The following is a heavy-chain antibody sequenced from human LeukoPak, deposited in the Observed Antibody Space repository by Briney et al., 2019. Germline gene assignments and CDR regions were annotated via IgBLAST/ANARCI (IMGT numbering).Heavy chain of an antibody. CDR2: INHSGST. V-gene: IGHV4-4*02. CDR3: ARDFTGGSFDS. D-gene: IGHD2-8*02. Sequence: GSLRLSCAASGFTVNKAWMSWVRQAPGKGLEWIGEINHSGSTNYNPSLKSRVIISVDTSSNQFSLKLTSVTAADTAVYYCARDFTGGSFDSWGQGTLVTVSS. CDR1: GFTVNKAW. J-gene: IGHJ5*01.